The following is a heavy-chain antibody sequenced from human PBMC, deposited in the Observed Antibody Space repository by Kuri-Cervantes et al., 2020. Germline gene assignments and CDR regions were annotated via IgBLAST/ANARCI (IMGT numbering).Heavy chain of an antibody. J-gene: IGHJ6*02. D-gene: IGHD2-2*01. CDR1: GFTVSSNY. CDR3: TRFFCSSTSCSYYCYGMDV. V-gene: IGHV3-66*01. Sequence: GGSLRLSCAASGFTVSSNYMSWVRQAPGKGLEWVSVIYSGGSTYYADSVKGRFTISRDDSKSIAYLQMNSLKTEDTAVYYCTRFFCSSTSCSYYCYGMDVWGQGTTVTVSS. CDR2: IYSGGST.